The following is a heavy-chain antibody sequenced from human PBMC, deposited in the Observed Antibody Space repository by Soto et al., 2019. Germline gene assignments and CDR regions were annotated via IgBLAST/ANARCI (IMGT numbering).Heavy chain of an antibody. D-gene: IGHD3-22*01. Sequence: GGSLRLSCADSGFRFSSYSMSWVRQTPGKGLEWVAAITATGDRTYYADSVTGRFTISRDNSKKTHYLQMTSLRAEDTAMYYCATMNGYFEYWGQGTPVTVPQ. V-gene: IGHV3-23*01. CDR2: ITATGDRT. CDR1: GFRFSSYS. J-gene: IGHJ4*02. CDR3: ATMNGYFEY.